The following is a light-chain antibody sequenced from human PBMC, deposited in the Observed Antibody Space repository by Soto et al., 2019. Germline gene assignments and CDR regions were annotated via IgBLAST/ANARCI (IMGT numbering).Light chain of an antibody. CDR3: QHRMNWPLT. J-gene: IGKJ5*01. V-gene: IGKV3D-20*02. CDR1: QSVSSSY. CDR2: GAS. Sequence: EIVLTQSPGTLSXXPXXXXTXXXRASQSVSSSYIAWYQQKRGQAPRRLIYGASIRATGIPDRFSGSGSETDFTLTISSLEPEDFAVYYCQHRMNWPLTFGQGTRLEI.